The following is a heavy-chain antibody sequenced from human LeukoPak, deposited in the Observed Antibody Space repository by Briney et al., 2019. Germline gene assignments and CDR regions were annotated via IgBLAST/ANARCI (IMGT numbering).Heavy chain of an antibody. Sequence: GASVKVSCKASGYTFTGYYMHWVRQAPGQGLEWMGWINPNSGGTNYAQKLQGRVTMTTDTSTSTAYMELRSLRSDDTAVYYCARVDSSSWYAGFDYWGQGTLVTVSS. CDR2: INPNSGGT. J-gene: IGHJ4*02. CDR3: ARVDSSSWYAGFDY. V-gene: IGHV1-2*02. CDR1: GYTFTGYY. D-gene: IGHD6-13*01.